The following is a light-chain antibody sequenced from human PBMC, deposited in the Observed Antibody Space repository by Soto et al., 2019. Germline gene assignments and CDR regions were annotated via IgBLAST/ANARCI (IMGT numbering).Light chain of an antibody. J-gene: IGLJ2*01. CDR1: SSDVGGYNY. CDR2: DVS. V-gene: IGLV2-14*01. Sequence: QSVLTQPASVSGSPGQSITISCTGTSSDVGGYNYVSWYQQHPGKAPKLMIYDVSNRPSGVSNRSSGSKSGNTASLTISGLQAEDDADYYCSSYTSSSTLVVFGGGTKLTVL. CDR3: SSYTSSSTLVV.